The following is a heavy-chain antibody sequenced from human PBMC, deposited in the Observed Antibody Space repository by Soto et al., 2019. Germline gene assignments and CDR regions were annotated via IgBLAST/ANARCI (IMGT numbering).Heavy chain of an antibody. CDR3: ARGGGVRASHMVWFDP. Sequence: PSETLSLTCRVDGGSLSDDFWNWIRQAPGKGLEWIGEINRRGTINYNPSLRSRVTLSVDTSKNEFSLRLNSVTAADTAVYYCARGGGVRASHMVWFDPWGQGTPVTVSS. V-gene: IGHV4-34*01. CDR1: GGSLSDDF. J-gene: IGHJ5*02. CDR2: INRRGTI. D-gene: IGHD3-16*01.